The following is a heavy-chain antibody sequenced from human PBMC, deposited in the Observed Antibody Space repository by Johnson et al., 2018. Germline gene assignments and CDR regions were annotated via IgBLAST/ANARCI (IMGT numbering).Heavy chain of an antibody. J-gene: IGHJ6*03. CDR1: GFTFSTYT. CDR3: ARGRFGELLPPSVYYYYMDV. Sequence: QVQLVQSGGGVVQPGKSLRLSCAASGFTFSTYTIHWVRQAPGKGLEWVAIISNDGKNKYYADSVKGRFTISRDNSKNTLFLQMNSLRGEDTAGYYCARGRFGELLPPSVYYYYMDVWGKGTTVTVSS. CDR2: ISNDGKNK. V-gene: IGHV3-30*04. D-gene: IGHD3-10*01.